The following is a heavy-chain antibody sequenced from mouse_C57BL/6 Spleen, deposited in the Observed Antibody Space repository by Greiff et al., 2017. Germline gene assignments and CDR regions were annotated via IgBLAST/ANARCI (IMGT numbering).Heavy chain of an antibody. V-gene: IGHV1-15*01. J-gene: IGHJ2*01. CDR3: TRGGYGGYYFDY. CDR1: GYTFTDYE. D-gene: IGHD2-14*01. CDR2: IDPETGGT. Sequence: VQLQQSGAELVRPGASVTLSCKASGYTFTDYEMHWVKQTPVHGLEWIGAIDPETGGTAYNQKFKGKAILTADKSSSTAYMELRSLTSEDSAVYYCTRGGYGGYYFDYWGQGTTLTVSS.